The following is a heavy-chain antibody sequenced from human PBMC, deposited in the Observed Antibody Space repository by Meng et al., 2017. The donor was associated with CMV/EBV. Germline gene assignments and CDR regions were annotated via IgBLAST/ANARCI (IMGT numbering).Heavy chain of an antibody. V-gene: IGHV3-9*01. CDR1: GFTFDDYA. CDR2: ISWNSGSI. CDR3: AKVHDILTGYYDY. J-gene: IGHJ4*02. D-gene: IGHD3-9*01. Sequence: GGSLRLSCAASGFTFDDYAMHWVRQAPGKGLEWVSGISWNSGSIGYADSVKGRFTISRDNAKNSLYLQMNSLRAEDTALYYCAKVHDILTGYYDYWGRGTLVTVSS.